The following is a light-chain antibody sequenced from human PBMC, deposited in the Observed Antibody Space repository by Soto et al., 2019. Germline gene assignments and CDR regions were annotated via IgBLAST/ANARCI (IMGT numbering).Light chain of an antibody. Sequence: NFMLTQPHSVSGSPGKTVTISCTRSSGTIASSSVQWYQQRPGSPPTTIIYEDRQRPSGVPDRFSGSIDASSNSASLTISGLKTEDEADYYCQSYDTSTPVVFGGGTKLTVL. CDR1: SGTIASSS. J-gene: IGLJ2*01. CDR2: EDR. V-gene: IGLV6-57*04. CDR3: QSYDTSTPVV.